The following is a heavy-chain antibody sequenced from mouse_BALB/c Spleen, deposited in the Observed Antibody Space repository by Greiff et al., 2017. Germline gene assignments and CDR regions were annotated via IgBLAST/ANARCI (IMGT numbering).Heavy chain of an antibody. CDR3: ARHEDYYGSSLDY. V-gene: IGHV5-12-2*01. CDR1: GFTFSSYT. J-gene: IGHJ2*01. D-gene: IGHD1-1*01. Sequence: EVKLQESGGGLVQPGGSLKLSCAASGFTFSSYTMSWVRQTPEKRLEWVAYISNGGGSTYYPDTVKGRFTISRDNAKNTLYLQMSSLKSEDTAMYYCARHEDYYGSSLDYWGQGTTLTVSS. CDR2: ISNGGGST.